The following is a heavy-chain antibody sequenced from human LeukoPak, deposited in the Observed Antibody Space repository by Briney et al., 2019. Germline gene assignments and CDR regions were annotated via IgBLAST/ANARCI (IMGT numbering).Heavy chain of an antibody. J-gene: IGHJ4*02. V-gene: IGHV3-49*04. Sequence: GSLRLSCTASGFTFGDYAMSWVRQAPGKGLEWVGFIRSKAYGGTTEYAASVKGRFTISRDDSKSIAYLQMNSLKTEDTAVYYCTRFVVVVAAIFDYWGQGTLVTVSS. CDR2: IRSKAYGGTT. CDR3: TRFVVVVAAIFDY. CDR1: GFTFGDYA. D-gene: IGHD2-15*01.